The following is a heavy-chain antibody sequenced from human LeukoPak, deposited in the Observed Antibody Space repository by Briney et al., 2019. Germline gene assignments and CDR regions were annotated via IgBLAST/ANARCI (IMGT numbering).Heavy chain of an antibody. CDR1: GFTFSSYD. Sequence: PGGSLRLSCAASGFTFSSYDTSWVRQAPGKGLEWVSYISSSGSTIYYADSVKGRFTISRDNAKNSLYLQMNSLRAEDTAVYYCATSSGWYRFFDYWGQGTLVTVSS. CDR3: ATSSGWYRFFDY. CDR2: ISSSGSTI. J-gene: IGHJ4*02. D-gene: IGHD6-19*01. V-gene: IGHV3-48*03.